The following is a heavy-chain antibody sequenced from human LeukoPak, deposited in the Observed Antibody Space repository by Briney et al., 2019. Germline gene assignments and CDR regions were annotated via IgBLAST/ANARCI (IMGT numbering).Heavy chain of an antibody. Sequence: PSETLSLTCAVYGGSFSGYYWSWIRQPPGKGLEWIGEINHSGSTNYNPSLKSRVTISVDTSKNQFSLKLSSVTAADTAVYYCAASGVYDTAFDIWGQGTMVTVSS. D-gene: IGHD3-16*01. V-gene: IGHV4-34*01. CDR2: INHSGST. CDR3: AASGVYDTAFDI. J-gene: IGHJ3*02. CDR1: GGSFSGYY.